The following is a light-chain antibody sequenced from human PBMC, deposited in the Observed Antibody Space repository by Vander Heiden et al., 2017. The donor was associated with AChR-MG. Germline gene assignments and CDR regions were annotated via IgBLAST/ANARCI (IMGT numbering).Light chain of an antibody. Sequence: SALPQPRSVSGSPGQPVTISCAGTSSNIGGCKCVSWYQQHPGKAPKLLVYDVAKRPSGVPDRFSASKSGNTASLTISGLQAEDEADYYCCSYAGSYTPYVFGTGTKVIVL. CDR3: CSYAGSYTPYV. J-gene: IGLJ1*01. V-gene: IGLV2-11*01. CDR1: SSNIGGCKC. CDR2: DVA.